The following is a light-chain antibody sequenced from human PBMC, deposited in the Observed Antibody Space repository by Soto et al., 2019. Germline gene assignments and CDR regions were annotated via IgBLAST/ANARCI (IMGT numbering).Light chain of an antibody. V-gene: IGKV3-20*01. CDR3: QQYGNSPRT. CDR2: GAS. CDR1: QNVNSNF. Sequence: EIVLTQSPGTLSLPPGERATLSCRASQNVNSNFLAWYQQKPGQAPRLLISGASNRATGIPDRFSGGGSGTDFTLTISRLEPEDFAVYYCQQYGNSPRTFGQGTKVDIK. J-gene: IGKJ1*01.